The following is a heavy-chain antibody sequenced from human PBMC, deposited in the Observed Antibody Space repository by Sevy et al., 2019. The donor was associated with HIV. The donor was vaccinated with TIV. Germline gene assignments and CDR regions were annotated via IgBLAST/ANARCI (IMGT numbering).Heavy chain of an antibody. Sequence: GGSLRLSCTASGFTFSSNAMYWVRQAPGKGLEWVAVIWYDESNKYHADSVKGRFTISRDKSKNTLYLQMNSLRAEDTAVYYCARGVATTYYYHYGMDVWGQGTTVTVSS. D-gene: IGHD5-12*01. CDR2: IWYDESNK. CDR1: GFTFSSNA. J-gene: IGHJ6*02. CDR3: ARGVATTYYYHYGMDV. V-gene: IGHV3-33*01.